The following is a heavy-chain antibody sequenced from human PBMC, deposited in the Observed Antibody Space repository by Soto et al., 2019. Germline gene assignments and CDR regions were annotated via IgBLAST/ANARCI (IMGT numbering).Heavy chain of an antibody. CDR2: IYTVGDP. CDR3: ARGYWGSGSYQFQYGLDX. Sequence: EGSLRLSCVASGFTFSRYDMHWVRQATGKGLEWVSSIYTVGDPYYPDSLKGRFTISRENAKNSLFLQMNSLIVGDTAVYYCARGYWGSGSYQFQYGLDXWGQVTMVTVS. D-gene: IGHD3-10*01. V-gene: IGHV3-13*05. CDR1: GFTFSRYD. J-gene: IGHJ6*02.